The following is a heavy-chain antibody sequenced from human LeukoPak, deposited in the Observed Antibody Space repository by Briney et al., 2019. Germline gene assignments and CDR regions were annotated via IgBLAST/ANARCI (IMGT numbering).Heavy chain of an antibody. CDR1: GYTFTGYY. Sequence: ASVKVSCKASGYTFTGYYMHWVRQAPGQGLEWMGLSNPNSGGTNYAQKFQGRVTMTRDTSISTAYMELSRLRSDDTAVYYCARTKRGTTGTYDAFDIWGQGTMVTVSS. J-gene: IGHJ3*02. CDR3: ARTKRGTTGTYDAFDI. D-gene: IGHD1-1*01. CDR2: SNPNSGGT. V-gene: IGHV1-2*02.